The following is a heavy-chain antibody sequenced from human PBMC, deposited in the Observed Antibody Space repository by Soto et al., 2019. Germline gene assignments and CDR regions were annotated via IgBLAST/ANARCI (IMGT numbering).Heavy chain of an antibody. CDR1: GGTFSSYA. V-gene: IGHV1-69*13. CDR3: ARVSSRGSSSSSYYFDY. J-gene: IGHJ4*02. CDR2: IIPIFGTA. Sequence: ASVKVSFKASGGTFSSYAISWVRQAPGQGLEWMGGIIPIFGTANYAQKFQGRVTITADESTSTAYMELSSLRSEDTAVYYCARVSSRGSSSSSYYFDYWGQGTLVTVSS. D-gene: IGHD6-6*01.